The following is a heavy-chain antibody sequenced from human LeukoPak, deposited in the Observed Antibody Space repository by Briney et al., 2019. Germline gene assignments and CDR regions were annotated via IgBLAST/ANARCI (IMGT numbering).Heavy chain of an antibody. V-gene: IGHV3-23*01. CDR2: ISNSGDAT. J-gene: IGHJ4*02. D-gene: IGHD1-1*01. CDR3: AKAPPYKKYFDY. CDR1: GFNFNNAW. Sequence: GGSLRLSCTTSGFNFNNAWMNWVRQAPGKGLEWVSTISNSGDATYYADSVKGRFTISRDNSKNTLYLQMNSLRAEDTAVYYCAKAPPYKKYFDYWGQGTLVTVSS.